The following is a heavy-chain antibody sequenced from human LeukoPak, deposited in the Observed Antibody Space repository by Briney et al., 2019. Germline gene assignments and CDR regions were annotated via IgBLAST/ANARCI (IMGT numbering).Heavy chain of an antibody. CDR1: GFTFSSYS. J-gene: IGHJ4*02. V-gene: IGHV3-21*01. Sequence: GGSLRLSCAASGFTFSSYSMNWVRQAPGKGLEWVSSISSSSSYIYYADSVKGRFTISRDNARNSLYLQMNSLRAEDTAVYYCARNLGYCSSTSCYMSGDYWGQGTLVTVSS. D-gene: IGHD2-2*02. CDR2: ISSSSSYI. CDR3: ARNLGYCSSTSCYMSGDY.